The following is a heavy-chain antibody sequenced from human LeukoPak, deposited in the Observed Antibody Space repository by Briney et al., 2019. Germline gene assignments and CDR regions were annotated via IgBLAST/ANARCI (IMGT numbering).Heavy chain of an antibody. V-gene: IGHV4-30-4*01. CDR1: GGSISSGDYY. J-gene: IGHJ5*02. CDR3: ARQINMITFGGVPNWFDP. CDR2: IYYSGST. Sequence: SETLSLTCTVSGGSISSGDYYWSWIRQPPGKGLEWIGYIYYSGSTNYNPSLKSRVTISVDTSKNQFSLKLSSVTAADTAVYYCARQINMITFGGVPNWFDPWGQGTLVTVSS. D-gene: IGHD3-16*01.